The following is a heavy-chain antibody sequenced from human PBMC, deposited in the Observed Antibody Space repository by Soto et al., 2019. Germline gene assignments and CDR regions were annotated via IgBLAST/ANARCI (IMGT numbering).Heavy chain of an antibody. D-gene: IGHD2-2*01. CDR1: GYTFTSYA. Sequence: SCKASGYTFTSYAMHWVRQAPGKGLEWVAVISYDGSNKYYADSVKGRFTISRDNSKNTLYLQMNSLRAEDTAVYYCARDSRFRFDYWGQGTLVTVSS. CDR3: ARDSRFRFDY. CDR2: ISYDGSNK. J-gene: IGHJ4*02. V-gene: IGHV3-30-3*01.